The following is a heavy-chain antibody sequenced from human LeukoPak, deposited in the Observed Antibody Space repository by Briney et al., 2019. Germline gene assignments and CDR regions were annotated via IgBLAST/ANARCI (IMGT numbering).Heavy chain of an antibody. CDR3: SRESGPFCPFGY. D-gene: IGHD1-26*01. CDR2: ISLAGQT. J-gene: IGHJ4*02. Sequence: SETLSLTCGVSGGSISGTNWWSWVRQPPGQGLEWIGEISLAGQTNYNPSLNGRVTMPLDKSSSQLSLHLTSVTAADTATYFCSRESGPFCPFGYWGQGTLVIVSS. CDR1: GGSISGTNW. V-gene: IGHV4/OR15-8*02.